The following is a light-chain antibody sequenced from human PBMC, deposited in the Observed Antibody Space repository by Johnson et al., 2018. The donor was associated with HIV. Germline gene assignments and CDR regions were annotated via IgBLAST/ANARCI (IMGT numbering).Light chain of an antibody. Sequence: QSVLTQPPSVSAAPGQKVTISCSGSSCDIGNNYVSWHQKFPGAAPKVLIYDNDKRPSGIPDRFSASKSGTSATLGITGLQTGDEADYYCGTWDSSLSAGVVGAGTKVTVL. CDR2: DND. J-gene: IGLJ1*01. CDR3: GTWDSSLSAGV. CDR1: SCDIGNNY. V-gene: IGLV1-51*01.